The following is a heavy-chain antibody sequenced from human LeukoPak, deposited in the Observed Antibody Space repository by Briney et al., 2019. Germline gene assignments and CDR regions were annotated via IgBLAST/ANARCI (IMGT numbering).Heavy chain of an antibody. J-gene: IGHJ4*02. CDR3: ARGTGYSSSWPPH. V-gene: IGHV3-20*04. D-gene: IGHD6-13*01. CDR2: INWNGGST. Sequence: GGSLRLSCAASGFTFDDYTMSWVRQAPGKGLEWVSGINWNGGSTGYVDSVKGRFTISRDNAKNSLYLQMSSLRAEDTALYYCARGTGYSSSWPPHWGQGTLVTVSS. CDR1: GFTFDDYT.